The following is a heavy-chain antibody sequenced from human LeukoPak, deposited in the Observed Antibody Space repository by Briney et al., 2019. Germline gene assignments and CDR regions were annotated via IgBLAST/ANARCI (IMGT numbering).Heavy chain of an antibody. CDR1: GYTFTSYY. Sequence: ASVKVSCKASGYTFTSYYMHWVRQAPGQGLEWMGIINPSGGSTSYAQKFQGRVTMTRDTSTSTVYMELSSLRSEDTAVYYCARDAVGGYCSSTSCYHPSGFDPWGQGTLVTVSS. V-gene: IGHV1-46*01. J-gene: IGHJ5*02. CDR3: ARDAVGGYCSSTSCYHPSGFDP. CDR2: INPSGGST. D-gene: IGHD2-2*01.